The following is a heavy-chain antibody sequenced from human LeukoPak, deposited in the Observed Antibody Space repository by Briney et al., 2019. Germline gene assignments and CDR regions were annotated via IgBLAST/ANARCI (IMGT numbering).Heavy chain of an antibody. D-gene: IGHD5-18*01. CDR3: ARWIQLLSAFDY. Sequence: GGSLRLSCAASGFTFSSYAMHWVRQAPGEGLEWVAVISYDGSNKYYADSVKGRFTISRDNSKNTLYLQMNSLRAEDTAVYYCARWIQLLSAFDYWGQGTLVTVSS. J-gene: IGHJ4*02. V-gene: IGHV3-30*04. CDR2: ISYDGSNK. CDR1: GFTFSSYA.